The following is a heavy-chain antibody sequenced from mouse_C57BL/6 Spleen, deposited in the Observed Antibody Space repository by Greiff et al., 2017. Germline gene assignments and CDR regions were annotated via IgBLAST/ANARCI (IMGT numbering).Heavy chain of an antibody. Sequence: DVKLVESGPGLVKPSQSLTLTCSVSGYSITSGYYWNWIRQLPGNKLGWMGYISYDGSNNYNPSLTNRISITRDTSKNQFFLKVNAMTTEDTAAYYCAGGWLPWYFDVWGTGTTVTVSA. CDR2: ISYDGSN. D-gene: IGHD2-3*01. J-gene: IGHJ1*03. V-gene: IGHV3-6*01. CDR1: GYSITSGYY. CDR3: AGGWLPWYFDV.